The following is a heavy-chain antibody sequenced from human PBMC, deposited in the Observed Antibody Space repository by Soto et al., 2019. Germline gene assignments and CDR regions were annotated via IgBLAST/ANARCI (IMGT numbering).Heavy chain of an antibody. Sequence: TSQTLSLTCPVSEGSISRYYACWYRQPPGKGLEWIGYIYYSGSTNYTPSLKSRVTISVDTSKNQFSLKLSSVTAADTAVYYCARRYGGNFDYWGQGTLVTVSS. J-gene: IGHJ4*02. CDR3: ARRYGGNFDY. D-gene: IGHD3-16*01. CDR2: IYYSGST. V-gene: IGHV4-59*01. CDR1: EGSISRYY.